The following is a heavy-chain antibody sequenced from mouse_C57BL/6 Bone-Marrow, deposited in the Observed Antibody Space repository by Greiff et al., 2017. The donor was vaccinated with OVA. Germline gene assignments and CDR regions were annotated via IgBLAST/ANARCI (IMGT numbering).Heavy chain of an antibody. CDR2: ISDGGSYT. D-gene: IGHD2-4*01. CDR1: GFTFSSYA. CDR3: AREDDYPFDY. V-gene: IGHV5-4*01. J-gene: IGHJ2*01. Sequence: EVHLVESGGGLVKPGGSLKLSCAASGFTFSSYAMSWVRQTPEKRLEWVATISDGGSYTYYPDNVKGRFTISRDNAKNNLYLQMSHLKSEDTAMYYCAREDDYPFDYWGQGTTLTVSS.